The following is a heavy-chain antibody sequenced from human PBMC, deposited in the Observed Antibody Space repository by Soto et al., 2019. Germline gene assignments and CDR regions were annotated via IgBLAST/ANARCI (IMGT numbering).Heavy chain of an antibody. J-gene: IGHJ2*01. CDR1: GYTFTSYG. D-gene: IGHD5-12*01. CDR2: IIPIFGTV. Sequence: ASVKVSCKASGYTFTSYGISWVRQAPGQGLEWMGGIIPIFGTVNYAQKFQGRVTITADESTSTAYMELSSLRSEDTAVYYCARGNHRWLQLWYFDLWGRGTVVTVSS. V-gene: IGHV1-69*13. CDR3: ARGNHRWLQLWYFDL.